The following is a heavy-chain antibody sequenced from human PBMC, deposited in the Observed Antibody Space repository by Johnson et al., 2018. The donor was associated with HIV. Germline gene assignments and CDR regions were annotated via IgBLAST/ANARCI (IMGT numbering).Heavy chain of an antibody. CDR2: IYSGGST. CDR3: AREDTRGAFDI. Sequence: VQLVESGGGLVKPGGSLRLSCAASGFTFSDYYINWIRQAPGKGLEWVSVIYSGGSTYYADSVKGRFTISRDNSKNTLYLQMNSLRAEDTAVYYCAREDTRGAFDIWGQGTMVTVSS. CDR1: GFTFSDYY. V-gene: IGHV3-66*01. J-gene: IGHJ3*02. D-gene: IGHD5-18*01.